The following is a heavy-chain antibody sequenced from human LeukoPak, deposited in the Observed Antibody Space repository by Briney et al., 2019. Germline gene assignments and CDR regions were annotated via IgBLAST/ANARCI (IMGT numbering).Heavy chain of an antibody. Sequence: GGSLRLSCAASGFTFSSYSMNWVRQAPGKGLEWVSSISSSSSYIYYADSVKGRFTISIDNAKNSLYLQMNSLRAEDTAVYYCARDPGFTKLSNYFDYWGQGTLVTVSS. CDR2: ISSSSSYI. CDR3: ARDPGFTKLSNYFDY. V-gene: IGHV3-21*01. J-gene: IGHJ4*02. D-gene: IGHD2-8*01. CDR1: GFTFSSYS.